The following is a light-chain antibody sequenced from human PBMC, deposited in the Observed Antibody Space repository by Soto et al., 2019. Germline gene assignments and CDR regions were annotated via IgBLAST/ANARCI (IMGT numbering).Light chain of an antibody. J-gene: IGLJ2*01. V-gene: IGLV1-40*01. CDR2: GNT. CDR1: SSNIGADYD. Sequence: QSVLTQPPAVSGAPGQSVTISCTGGSSNIGADYDVHWYQQLPGAAPKLLIHGNTNRPSGVPDRFSGSKSGSSASLAITGLQAEDEADYYCQSYDNSLPGVVFGGGTKVTV. CDR3: QSYDNSLPGVV.